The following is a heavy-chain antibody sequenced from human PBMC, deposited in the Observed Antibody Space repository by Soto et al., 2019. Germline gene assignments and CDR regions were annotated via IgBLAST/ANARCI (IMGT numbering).Heavy chain of an antibody. CDR2: IHYSGST. CDR1: GGSIISHH. V-gene: IGHV4-59*11. J-gene: IGHJ4*02. Sequence: ETLSLTCSVSGGSIISHHWSWIRQPPGKGLEWIGYIHYSGSTDYNPSLKSRLTMSVDTSKNQFSLKLTSVTAADTAVYYCARGGWSLDYWGQGTLVTVSS. D-gene: IGHD2-15*01. CDR3: ARGGWSLDY.